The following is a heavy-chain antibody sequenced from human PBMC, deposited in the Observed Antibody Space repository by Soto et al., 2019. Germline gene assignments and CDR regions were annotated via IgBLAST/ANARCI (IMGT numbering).Heavy chain of an antibody. J-gene: IGHJ6*02. Sequence: ASVKVSCKASGYSFIGYYMHWVRQAPGQGLEWMGMINPSAGSTNYAQKFQGRVSMTRDTSTTTLYMELSSLRSEATAVHYCARDVEYGADNFFLAYRMDVWGQGTPVTVSS. CDR1: GYSFIGYY. CDR2: INPSAGST. V-gene: IGHV1-46*01. D-gene: IGHD4-17*01. CDR3: ARDVEYGADNFFLAYRMDV.